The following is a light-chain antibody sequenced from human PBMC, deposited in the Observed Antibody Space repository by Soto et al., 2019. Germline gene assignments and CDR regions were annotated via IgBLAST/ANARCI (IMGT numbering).Light chain of an antibody. V-gene: IGLV2-8*01. J-gene: IGLJ2*01. CDR3: SSYTSSSKGVV. Sequence: QSVLTQPPSASGSPGQSLTISCKGSNRDVGAYKYVSWYQQRPGTAPKMIIFEVDKRPSGVPNRFSGSRSGDKASLTVSGLQTEDEGDYYCSSYTSSSKGVVFGGGTKVTVL. CDR1: NRDVGAYKY. CDR2: EVD.